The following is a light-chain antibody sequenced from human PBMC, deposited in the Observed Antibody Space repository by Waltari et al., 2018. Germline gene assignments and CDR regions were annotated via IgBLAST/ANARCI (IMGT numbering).Light chain of an antibody. CDR2: KVS. V-gene: IGKV2-30*01. CDR3: MQATHWPVT. CDR1: PSLVDTDGISY. Sequence: DVGLNQSPLSLPVTLGQPASIPCRSSPSLVDTDGISYLNWFHQRPGQAPRRLIYKVSNRDSGVPDRFSGSGSGTDFTLMISSVEAYDVGVYFCMQATHWPVTFGQGTRLEIK. J-gene: IGKJ5*01.